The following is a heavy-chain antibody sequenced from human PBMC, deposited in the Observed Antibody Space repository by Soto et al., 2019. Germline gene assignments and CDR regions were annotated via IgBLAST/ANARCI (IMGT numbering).Heavy chain of an antibody. J-gene: IGHJ5*02. CDR3: ARLVGPTSSDNWFDP. V-gene: IGHV1-18*01. Sequence: QVKLVQSGAEVKKPGASVKVSCKASGYTFFSYGITWVRQAPGQGLEWMGWVSGYNGHTNYAQKFQGRVTMTRDISTTTAYMELRNLRSDDTAVYYCARLVGPTSSDNWFDPWGQGTLVTVSS. CDR2: VSGYNGHT. D-gene: IGHD1-26*01. CDR1: GYTFFSYG.